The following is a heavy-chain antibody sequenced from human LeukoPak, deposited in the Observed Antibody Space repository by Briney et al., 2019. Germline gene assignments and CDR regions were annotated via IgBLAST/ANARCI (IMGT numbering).Heavy chain of an antibody. J-gene: IGHJ4*02. CDR2: IQNDEIDK. CDR1: GFTFSSFG. Sequence: GGSLRLSCAASGFTFSSFGMHWVRQAPGKGLEWVAFIQNDEIDKFYADSVKGRFTISRDNSKNTLYLQMNSLRTEDTAVYYRAKERNLLPFDCWGQGALVTVSS. V-gene: IGHV3-30*02. CDR3: AKERNLLPFDC.